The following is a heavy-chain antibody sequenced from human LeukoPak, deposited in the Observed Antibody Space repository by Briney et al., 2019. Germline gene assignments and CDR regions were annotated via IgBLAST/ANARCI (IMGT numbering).Heavy chain of an antibody. Sequence: SETLSLTCTVSGGSINSYYWSWIRQPPGKGLEWIGYIYYSGSTYYNPSLKSRVTISVDTSKNQFSLKLSSVTAADTAVYYCARADIAAAGIDYWGQGTLVTVSS. CDR3: ARADIAAAGIDY. CDR1: GGSINSYY. V-gene: IGHV4-59*12. D-gene: IGHD6-13*01. CDR2: IYYSGST. J-gene: IGHJ4*02.